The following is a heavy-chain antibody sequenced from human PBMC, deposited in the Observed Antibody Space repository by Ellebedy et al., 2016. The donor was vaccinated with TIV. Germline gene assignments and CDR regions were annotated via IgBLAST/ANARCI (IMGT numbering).Heavy chain of an antibody. Sequence: SETLSLXXTVSGGSVSSYYWSWIRQPPGKGLEWIGYIYYSGSTNYNPSLKSRVTISVDTSKNQFSLKLSSVTAADTAVYYCARGKVGATTVDYWGQGTLVTVSS. J-gene: IGHJ4*02. CDR2: IYYSGST. D-gene: IGHD1-26*01. CDR3: ARGKVGATTVDY. V-gene: IGHV4-59*02. CDR1: GGSVSSYY.